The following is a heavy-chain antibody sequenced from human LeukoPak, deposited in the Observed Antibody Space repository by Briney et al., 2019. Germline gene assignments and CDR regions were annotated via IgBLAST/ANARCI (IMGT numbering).Heavy chain of an antibody. V-gene: IGHV1-8*01. CDR2: MNPNSGDT. CDR1: GYTLTSHD. Sequence: ASVKVSCKASGYTLTSHDINWVRQATGQGLEWMGWMNPNSGDTGYAQKFQGRGTMTRDTSINTAYMELSSLTSEDTAVYYCARAGGDYGDYYHYYYYMDVWGSGTTVTVSS. CDR3: ARAGGDYGDYYHYYYYMDV. J-gene: IGHJ6*03. D-gene: IGHD4-17*01.